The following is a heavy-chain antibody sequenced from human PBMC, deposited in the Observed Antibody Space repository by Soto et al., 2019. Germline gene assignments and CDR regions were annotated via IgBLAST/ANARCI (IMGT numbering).Heavy chain of an antibody. V-gene: IGHV1-18*01. Sequence: GASVKVSCKASGYTFTSYGMSWVRQTPGQGLEWMGWISAYNGNTNYAQKLQGRVTMTTDTSTSTAYMELRSLRSDDTAVYYCARDRYDFWSGSRVYYYYYGMDVWGQGTTVTV. CDR2: ISAYNGNT. D-gene: IGHD3-3*01. CDR1: GYTFTSYG. CDR3: ARDRYDFWSGSRVYYYYYGMDV. J-gene: IGHJ6*02.